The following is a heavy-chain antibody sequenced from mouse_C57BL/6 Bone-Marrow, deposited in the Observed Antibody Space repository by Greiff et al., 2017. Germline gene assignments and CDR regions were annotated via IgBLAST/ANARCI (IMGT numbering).Heavy chain of an antibody. V-gene: IGHV1-64*01. J-gene: IGHJ4*01. Sequence: QVQLKQPGAELVKPGASVKLSCKASGYTFTSYWMHWVKQRPGQGLEWIGMIHPNSGSANYNEKFKSKATLTVDKSSSTAYMQLSSLTSEDSAVYYCAGYSYYYAMDYWGQGTSVTVSS. CDR3: AGYSYYYAMDY. CDR1: GYTFTSYW. CDR2: IHPNSGSA. D-gene: IGHD2-3*01.